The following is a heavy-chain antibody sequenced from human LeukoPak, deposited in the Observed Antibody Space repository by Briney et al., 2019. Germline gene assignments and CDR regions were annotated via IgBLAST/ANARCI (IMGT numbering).Heavy chain of an antibody. CDR1: GFTFSSYS. J-gene: IGHJ3*02. CDR2: ISSGSSYI. D-gene: IGHD3-22*01. CDR3: ARGDHYYDSSGYYPTLDAFDI. Sequence: GGSLRLSCAASGFTFSSYSMNWGRQAPGKGLEWVSSISSGSSYIYYADSVKGRFTISRDNAKNSLYLQMNSLRAEDTAVYYCARGDHYYDSSGYYPTLDAFDIWGQGTMVTVSS. V-gene: IGHV3-21*01.